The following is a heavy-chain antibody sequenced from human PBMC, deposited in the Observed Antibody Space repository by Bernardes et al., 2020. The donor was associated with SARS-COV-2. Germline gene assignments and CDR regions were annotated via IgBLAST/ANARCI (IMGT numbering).Heavy chain of an antibody. J-gene: IGHJ4*02. V-gene: IGHV3-74*03. Sequence: GGSLRLSCGASGITFKTLWMHWVRQAPGGGLVGVARIAGDGTSVTYADSVKGRFTISRDNAKNTLYLQMNSLRAEDTAVYYCAGTSVTCCDYWGQGSLVTVSS. CDR3: AGTSVTCCDY. CDR1: GITFKTLW. CDR2: IAGDGTSV.